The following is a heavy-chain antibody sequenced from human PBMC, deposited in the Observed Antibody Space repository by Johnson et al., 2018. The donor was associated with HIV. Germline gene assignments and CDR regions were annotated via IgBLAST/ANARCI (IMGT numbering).Heavy chain of an antibody. D-gene: IGHD6-19*01. J-gene: IGHJ3*02. CDR3: AREGAVAGLGDAFDI. Sequence: QVQLVESGGGVVQPGRSLRLSCAASGFTFSSYAMHCVRQAPGKGLEWVAVISYDGSNKYYADYVKGRFTISRDNSKNTLYLQMNSLRAEDTAVYYCAREGAVAGLGDAFDIWGQGTMVTVSS. CDR2: ISYDGSNK. V-gene: IGHV3-30-3*01. CDR1: GFTFSSYA.